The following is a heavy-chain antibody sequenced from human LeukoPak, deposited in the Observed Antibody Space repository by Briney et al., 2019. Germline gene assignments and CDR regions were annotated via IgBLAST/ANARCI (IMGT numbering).Heavy chain of an antibody. Sequence: GGSLRLSCAASGFTFTNYWIHWVRQAPGMGLVWVSRLPPDELDIIYADSEKGRSTASRDNAKNTVYLQMNNLRADDTAMYYCVGTIAARGSEYWGQGALVTVSS. CDR1: GFTFTNYW. J-gene: IGHJ4*02. CDR3: VGTIAARGSEY. V-gene: IGHV3-74*01. D-gene: IGHD6-6*01. CDR2: LPPDELDI.